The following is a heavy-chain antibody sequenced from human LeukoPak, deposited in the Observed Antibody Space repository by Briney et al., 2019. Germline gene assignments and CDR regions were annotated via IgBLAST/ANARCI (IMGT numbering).Heavy chain of an antibody. CDR3: ARDGLAAATLHWCFDL. D-gene: IGHD6-25*01. Sequence: GGSLRLSCAASGFTFSSYSMNWVRQAPGKGLEWVSSISSSSSYIYYADSVKGRFTISRDYARNSLYLQMNSLRAEDTAVYYCARDGLAAATLHWCFDLWGRGTLVTVSS. CDR1: GFTFSSYS. J-gene: IGHJ2*01. V-gene: IGHV3-21*01. CDR2: ISSSSSYI.